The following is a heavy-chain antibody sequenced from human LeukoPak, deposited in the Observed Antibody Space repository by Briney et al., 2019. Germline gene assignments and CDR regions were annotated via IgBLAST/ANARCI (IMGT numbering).Heavy chain of an antibody. CDR1: GFSFRGYE. Sequence: GGSLRLSCAASGFSFRGYEMKWVRQAPEKGLEWVSYISSTGSTIYYADSVKGRFTISRDNAKNSLYLQMNSLRAEDTAVFYCARGGYSSTLYGRYQHWGQGTLVTVSP. CDR3: ARGGYSSTLYGRYQH. D-gene: IGHD6-13*01. CDR2: ISSTGSTI. J-gene: IGHJ1*01. V-gene: IGHV3-48*03.